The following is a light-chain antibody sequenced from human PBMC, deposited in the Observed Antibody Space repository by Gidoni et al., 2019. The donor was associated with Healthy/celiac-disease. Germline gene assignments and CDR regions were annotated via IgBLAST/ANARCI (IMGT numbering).Light chain of an antibody. Sequence: DIQMTQSPSSLSASVGDRVTITCRASQSISSYLNWYPQKPGKAPKLLIYAASSLQSGVPSRFSGSGSGTDFTLTISSLQPADFATYYCQQSYSTPWTFGQGTKVEIK. V-gene: IGKV1-39*01. J-gene: IGKJ1*01. CDR2: AAS. CDR3: QQSYSTPWT. CDR1: QSISSY.